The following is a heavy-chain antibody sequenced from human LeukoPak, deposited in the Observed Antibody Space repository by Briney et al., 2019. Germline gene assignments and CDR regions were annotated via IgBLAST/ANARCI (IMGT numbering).Heavy chain of an antibody. Sequence: GKSLKISCKGSGYSFTSYWIGWVRQMPGKGLEWMGIIYPGDSDTRYSPSFQGQVTISADKSISTAYLQWSSLKASDTAMYYCARLHYYDILTGYHYYFDYWGQGTLVTVSS. CDR3: ARLHYYDILTGYHYYFDY. CDR1: GYSFTSYW. V-gene: IGHV5-51*01. D-gene: IGHD3-9*01. CDR2: IYPGDSDT. J-gene: IGHJ4*02.